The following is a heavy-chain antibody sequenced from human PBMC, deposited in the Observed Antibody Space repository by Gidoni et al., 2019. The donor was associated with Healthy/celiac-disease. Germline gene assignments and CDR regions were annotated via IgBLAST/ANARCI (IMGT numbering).Heavy chain of an antibody. CDR1: GFPFSSYA. CDR3: ANSRVATISDDY. D-gene: IGHD5-12*01. Sequence: EVQLLESGGGLVQPGGSLRLSCAASGFPFSSYAMSWVRQAPGKGLEWVSAISGSGGSTYYADSVKGRFTISRDNSKNTLYLQMNSLRAEDTAVYYCANSRVATISDDYWGQGTLVTVSS. CDR2: ISGSGGST. V-gene: IGHV3-23*01. J-gene: IGHJ4*02.